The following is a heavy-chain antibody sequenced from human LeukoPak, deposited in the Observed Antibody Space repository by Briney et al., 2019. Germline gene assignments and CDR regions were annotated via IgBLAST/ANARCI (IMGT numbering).Heavy chain of an antibody. Sequence: ASVKVSCKASGYTLTSYDINWVRQATGQGLEWMGWMNPNSGNTGYAQKFQGRVTITRNTSISTAYMELSSLRSEDTAVYYCARGLRYCSSTSCSYYFDYWGQGTLVTVSS. CDR1: GYTLTSYD. D-gene: IGHD2-2*01. CDR3: ARGLRYCSSTSCSYYFDY. V-gene: IGHV1-8*03. J-gene: IGHJ4*02. CDR2: MNPNSGNT.